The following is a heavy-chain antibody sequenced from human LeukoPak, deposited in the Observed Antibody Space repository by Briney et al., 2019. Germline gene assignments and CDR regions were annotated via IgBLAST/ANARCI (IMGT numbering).Heavy chain of an antibody. V-gene: IGHV3-23*01. J-gene: IGHJ4*02. CDR1: GFTFSDYC. CDR3: AKEGDSSSWYDLYDY. CDR2: ISGSGDST. Sequence: PGGSLRLSCAASGFTFSDYCMSWIRQAPGKGLEWVSAISGSGDSTYYADSVKGRFTISRDNSKNTLYLQMNSLRAEDTAVYYCAKEGDSSSWYDLYDYWGQGTLVTVSS. D-gene: IGHD6-13*01.